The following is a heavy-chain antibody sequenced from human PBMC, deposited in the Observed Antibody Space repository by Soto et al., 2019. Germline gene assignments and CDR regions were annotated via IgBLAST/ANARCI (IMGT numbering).Heavy chain of an antibody. CDR1: GFTVGTKY. CDR3: ARDPWAADY. Sequence: EGQLVESGGGLVQPGGSLRLSFAASGFTVGTKYMSWVRQAPGKGLEWVSVIYSGGSTFYADSVRGRFTISRDNSKNTVNLQMNSLRAEDTAVYYCARDPWAADYWGQGTLVTVSS. CDR2: IYSGGST. V-gene: IGHV3-66*01. J-gene: IGHJ4*02. D-gene: IGHD3-16*01.